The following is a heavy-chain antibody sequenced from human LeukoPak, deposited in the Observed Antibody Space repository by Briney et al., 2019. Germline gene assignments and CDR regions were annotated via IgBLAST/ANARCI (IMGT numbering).Heavy chain of an antibody. CDR2: ISGYNGNA. Sequence: ASVKVSCKASGYPFSSYGISWVRQAPGQGLEWMGWISGYNGNAKYAQRFQGRVTMTRDTYTNTAYMELRSLRSDDTAVYYCARDFDSSSLFDPWGQGTAVTVSS. CDR1: GYPFSSYG. D-gene: IGHD6-13*01. J-gene: IGHJ5*02. CDR3: ARDFDSSSLFDP. V-gene: IGHV1-18*01.